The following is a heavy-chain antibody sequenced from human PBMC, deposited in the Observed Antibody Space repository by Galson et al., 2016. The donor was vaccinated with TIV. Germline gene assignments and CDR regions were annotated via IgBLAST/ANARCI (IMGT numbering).Heavy chain of an antibody. V-gene: IGHV1-69*06. J-gene: IGHJ3*02. Sequence: SVKVSCKVSGGYFSAYAINWVRQAPGQGPEWMGRIIPILGPTTYAQRFQGRVSITAAKSTNTAYMDMSSLRSDVTAVYYCARDNQATFCYDDAFDIWGQGTLVTVSS. CDR1: GGYFSAYA. D-gene: IGHD5-12*01. CDR2: IIPILGPT. CDR3: ARDNQATFCYDDAFDI.